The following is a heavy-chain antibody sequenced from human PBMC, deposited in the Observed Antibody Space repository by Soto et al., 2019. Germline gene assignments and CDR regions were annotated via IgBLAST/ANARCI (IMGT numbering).Heavy chain of an antibody. V-gene: IGHV3-48*01. CDR1: GFDFISYS. D-gene: IGHD6-19*01. Sequence: EVQLVESGGGLVQPGGSLRLSCAASGFDFISYSMSWVRQAPGKGLECVSYISFGSDTIYYADSVKGRFTISRDNAKNSLSLQMNSLRAEDTAVYYCARDWGEQCSDYWGQGTLVTVSS. J-gene: IGHJ4*02. CDR2: ISFGSDTI. CDR3: ARDWGEQCSDY.